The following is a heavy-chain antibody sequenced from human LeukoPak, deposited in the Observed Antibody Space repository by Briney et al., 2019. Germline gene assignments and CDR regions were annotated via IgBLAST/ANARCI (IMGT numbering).Heavy chain of an antibody. J-gene: IGHJ3*02. V-gene: IGHV4-4*07. CDR3: AREGLLWFGELYAFDI. Sequence: SETLSLTCTVSGGSISSYYWSWLRQPAGKGLEWIGRIYTSGSTNYNPSLTSRVTMSVDTSKNQFSLKLSSVTAADTAVYYCAREGLLWFGELYAFDIWGQGTMVTVSS. CDR2: IYTSGST. CDR1: GGSISSYY. D-gene: IGHD3-10*01.